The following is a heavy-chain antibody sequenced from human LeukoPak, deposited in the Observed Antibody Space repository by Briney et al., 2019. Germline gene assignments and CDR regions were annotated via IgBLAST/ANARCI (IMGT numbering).Heavy chain of an antibody. CDR1: GYTFTSYG. D-gene: IGHD6-13*01. CDR2: MNPNSGNT. V-gene: IGHV1-8*01. J-gene: IGHJ4*02. CDR3: ARFRGNIAAAGDY. Sequence: GASVKVSCKASGYTFTSYGINWVRQATGQGLEWMGWMNPNSGNTGYAQKFQGRVTMTRNTSISTAYMELSSLRSEDTAVYYCARFRGNIAAAGDYWGQGTLVTVSS.